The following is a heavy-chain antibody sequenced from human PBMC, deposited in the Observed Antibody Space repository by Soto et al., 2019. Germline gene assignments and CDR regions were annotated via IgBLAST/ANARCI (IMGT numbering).Heavy chain of an antibody. D-gene: IGHD6-13*01. J-gene: IGHJ4*02. V-gene: IGHV1-69*13. CDR1: GGTFSSYA. CDR2: IIPIFGTA. CDR3: ARERIAAAGLFDH. Sequence: GASVKVSCKASGGTFSSYAISWVRQAPGQGLEWMGGIIPIFGTANYAQKFQGRVTITADESTSTAYMELSSLRSEDTAVYYCARERIAAAGLFDHWGQGTLVTVSS.